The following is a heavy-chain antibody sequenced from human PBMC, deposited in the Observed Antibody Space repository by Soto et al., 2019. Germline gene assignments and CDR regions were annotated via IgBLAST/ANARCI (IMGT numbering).Heavy chain of an antibody. CDR3: AKEGHSDYDSYFDY. CDR1: GFTFSSYG. Sequence: PGGSLRLACAASGFTFSSYGMHWVRQAPGKGLEWVALISYYGTNEYYADSVKGRFTISRDNAKYTVYLQMDSLRVEDTAMYYCAKEGHSDYDSYFDYWGQGTLVTVSS. V-gene: IGHV3-30*18. D-gene: IGHD5-12*01. CDR2: ISYYGTNE. J-gene: IGHJ4*02.